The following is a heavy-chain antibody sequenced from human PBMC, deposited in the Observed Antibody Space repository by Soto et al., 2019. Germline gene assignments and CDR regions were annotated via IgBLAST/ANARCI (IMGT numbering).Heavy chain of an antibody. J-gene: IGHJ6*02. CDR2: INPNSGGT. CDR1: GYTFSGYY. V-gene: IGHV1-2*02. Sequence: QEQLVQSGAEVKKPGASVKVSCKASGYTFSGYYIHWLRQAPGQGLEWMGWINPNSGGTKYAQKFQGRVTVTRDTPTSKAYMELSRLTSDDTAVYYCARSLTEGYCTITGCYTRPLYGMDVWGQGTTVTVSS. CDR3: ARSLTEGYCTITGCYTRPLYGMDV. D-gene: IGHD2-2*02.